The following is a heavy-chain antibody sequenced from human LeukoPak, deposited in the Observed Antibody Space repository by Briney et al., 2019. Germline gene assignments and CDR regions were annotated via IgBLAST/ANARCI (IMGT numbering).Heavy chain of an antibody. CDR3: ARAHGSDKGVLDY. J-gene: IGHJ4*02. D-gene: IGHD5-24*01. CDR1: GGTFSSYA. Sequence: SVKVSCKASGGTFSSYAISWVRQAPGQGLEWMGGIIPIFGTANYAQKFQGRVTITTDESTSTAYMELSSLISEDTAVYYCARAHGSDKGVLDYWGPGTLVTVSS. CDR2: IIPIFGTA. V-gene: IGHV1-69*05.